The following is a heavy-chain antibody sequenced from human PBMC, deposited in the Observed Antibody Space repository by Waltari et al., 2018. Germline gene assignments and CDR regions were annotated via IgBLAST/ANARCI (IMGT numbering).Heavy chain of an antibody. V-gene: IGHV4-38-2*01. CDR1: GYSISSGYY. J-gene: IGHJ4*02. CDR2: IYHSGST. CDR3: ATYYDSSGYHDY. D-gene: IGHD3-22*01. Sequence: QVQLQESGPGLVKPSETLSLTCAVSGYSISSGYYWGWIRQPPGKGLEWIGSIYHSGSTYYNPSRKSRVTISVDTSKNQFSLKLSSVTAADTAVYYCATYYDSSGYHDYWGQGTLVTVSS.